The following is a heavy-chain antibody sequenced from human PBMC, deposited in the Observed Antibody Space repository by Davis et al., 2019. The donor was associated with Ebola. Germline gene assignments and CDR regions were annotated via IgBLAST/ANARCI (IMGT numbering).Heavy chain of an antibody. CDR2: IYYSGST. Sequence: GSLRLSCAVSGGSVNSGFYYWTWMRQPPGKGLEWIGNIYYSGSTEYSPSLESRVSMSVDTSKNQFSLRLTSVTAADTAVYYCARKGVSGELDYWGQGSLVIVSS. V-gene: IGHV4-61*01. D-gene: IGHD3-10*01. CDR3: ARKGVSGELDY. CDR1: GGSVNSGFYY. J-gene: IGHJ4*02.